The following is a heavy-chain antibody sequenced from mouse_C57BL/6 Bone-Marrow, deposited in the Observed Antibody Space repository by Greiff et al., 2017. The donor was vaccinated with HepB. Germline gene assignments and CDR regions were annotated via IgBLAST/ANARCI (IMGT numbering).Heavy chain of an antibody. CDR3: TSDYYGSSSGV. Sequence: VQLQQSGAELVRPGASVTLSCKASGYTFTDYEMHWVKQTPVHGLEWIGAIDPETGGTAYNQKFKGKAILTADKSSSPAYMELRILTSEDSAVYYCTSDYYGSSSGVWGTGTTVTVSS. J-gene: IGHJ1*03. V-gene: IGHV1-15*01. D-gene: IGHD1-1*01. CDR1: GYTFTDYE. CDR2: IDPETGGT.